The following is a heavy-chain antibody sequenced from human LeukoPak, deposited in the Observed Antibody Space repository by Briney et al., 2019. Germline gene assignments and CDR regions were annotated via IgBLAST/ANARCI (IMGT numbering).Heavy chain of an antibody. D-gene: IGHD3-3*01. CDR1: GGSFSGYY. V-gene: IGHV4-34*01. CDR2: INHSGST. CDR3: ARHGVQAYYDFWSGYWGGLFDY. Sequence: ASETLSLTCAVYGGSFSGYYWSWIRQPPGKRLEWIGEINHSGSTNYNPSLKSRVTISVDTSKNQFSLKLSSVTAADTAVYYCARHGVQAYYDFWSGYWGGLFDYWGQGTLVTVSS. J-gene: IGHJ4*02.